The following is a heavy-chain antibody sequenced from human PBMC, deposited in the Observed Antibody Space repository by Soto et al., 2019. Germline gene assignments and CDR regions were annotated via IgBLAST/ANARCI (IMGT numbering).Heavy chain of an antibody. CDR1: GFTFSSYG. J-gene: IGHJ6*02. Sequence: GGSLRLSCAASGFTFSSYGMHWVRQAPGKGLEWVAVISYDGSNKYYADSVKGRFTISRDNSKNTLYLQMNSLRAEDTAVYYCSTDPWFENYYYYGMDVWGQGTTVTVSS. CDR2: ISYDGSNK. D-gene: IGHD3-10*01. V-gene: IGHV3-30*03. CDR3: STDPWFENYYYYGMDV.